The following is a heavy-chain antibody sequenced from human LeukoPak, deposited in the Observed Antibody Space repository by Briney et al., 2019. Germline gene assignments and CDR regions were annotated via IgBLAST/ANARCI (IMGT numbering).Heavy chain of an antibody. J-gene: IGHJ4*02. Sequence: SETLSLTCTVSGGSISSSSYYWGWIRQPPGKGLEWIGSIYYSGSTNYNPSLKSRVTISVDTSKNQFSLKLSSVTAADTAVYYCARSLRYFDWSLDYWGQGTLVTVSS. CDR3: ARSLRYFDWSLDY. V-gene: IGHV4-39*07. D-gene: IGHD3-9*01. CDR1: GGSISSSSYY. CDR2: IYYSGST.